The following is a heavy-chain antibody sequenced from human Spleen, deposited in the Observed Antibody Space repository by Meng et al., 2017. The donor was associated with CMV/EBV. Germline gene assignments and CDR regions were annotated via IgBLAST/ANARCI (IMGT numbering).Heavy chain of an antibody. CDR3: AKSKYSGSYRGFDY. V-gene: IGHV3-23*03. J-gene: IGHJ4*02. CDR1: GFTFSSYA. D-gene: IGHD1-26*01. CDR2: IYSGGSST. Sequence: GGSLRLSCVASGFTFSSYAMSWVRQAPGKGLEWVSVIYSGGSSTYYADSVKGRFTISRDNSKNTLYLQMNSLRAEDTAVYYCAKSKYSGSYRGFDYWGQGTLVTVSS.